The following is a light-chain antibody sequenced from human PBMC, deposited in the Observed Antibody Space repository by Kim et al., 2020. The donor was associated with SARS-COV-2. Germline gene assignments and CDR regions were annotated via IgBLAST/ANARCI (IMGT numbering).Light chain of an antibody. V-gene: IGLV4-60*03. CDR3: ETWDSNIQV. Sequence: QPVLTQSSSASASLGSSVKLTCTLSSGHSNYFIAWHQHQPGKAPRFLMKVEGSGSYNKGGGVPDRFSGSRSGADRYLIISNLHSEDEADYYCETWDSNIQVFGGGTQLTVL. J-gene: IGLJ3*02. CDR2: VEGSGSY. CDR1: SGHSNYF.